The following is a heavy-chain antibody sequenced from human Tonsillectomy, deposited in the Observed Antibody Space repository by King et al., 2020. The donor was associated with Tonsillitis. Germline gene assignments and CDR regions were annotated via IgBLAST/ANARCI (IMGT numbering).Heavy chain of an antibody. CDR2: IISSSSYI. J-gene: IGHJ6*02. Sequence: VQLVESGGGLVKPGGSLRLSCVASGFTFSSYSMNWVRQAPGKGLEWVSSIISSSSYIYYADSVKGRFTTSRDNAKNSLYLQMNSLRAEDTAVYFCARSEYSSSSYGMDVWGQGTTVTVSS. CDR3: ARSEYSSSSYGMDV. V-gene: IGHV3-21*01. D-gene: IGHD6-6*01. CDR1: GFTFSSYS.